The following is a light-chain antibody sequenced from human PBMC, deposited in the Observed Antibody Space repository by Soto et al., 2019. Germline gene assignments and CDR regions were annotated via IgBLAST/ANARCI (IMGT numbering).Light chain of an antibody. CDR2: DAS. CDR3: QHYGRSPLLYT. J-gene: IGKJ2*01. Sequence: EIVLTQSPATLSLSPGERATLSCRASQSVSSYLAWYQQKPGQAPRLLIYDASNRATGIPARFSGSGSGTDFTLTISSLEPEDFAVYFCQHYGRSPLLYTFGQGTKLGVK. V-gene: IGKV3-11*01. CDR1: QSVSSY.